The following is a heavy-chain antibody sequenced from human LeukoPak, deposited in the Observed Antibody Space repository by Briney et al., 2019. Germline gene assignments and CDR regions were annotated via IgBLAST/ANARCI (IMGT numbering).Heavy chain of an antibody. CDR3: ARQGSSGWYGNWFAP. D-gene: IGHD6-19*01. CDR1: GGSISSYY. V-gene: IGHV4-59*08. CDR2: IYYSGST. Sequence: SETLSLTCTVSGGSISSYYWSWIRQPPGKGLEWVGYIYYSGSTNYNPSLKGRVTVSVDTSKNQFSLKLSSVTAADTAVYYCARQGSSGWYGNWFAPWGQGTLVTVSS. J-gene: IGHJ5*02.